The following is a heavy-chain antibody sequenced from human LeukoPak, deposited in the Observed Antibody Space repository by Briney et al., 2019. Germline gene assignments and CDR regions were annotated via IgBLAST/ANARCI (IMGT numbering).Heavy chain of an antibody. CDR2: ISGSGGST. J-gene: IGHJ4*02. Sequence: PGGSLRLSCAASGFTFSSYAMSWVRQAPGRGLEWVSAISGSGGSTYYADSVKGRFTISRDNSKNTLYLQMNSLRAEDTAVYYCAKGEQQPSHNDYWGQGTLVTVSS. D-gene: IGHD6-13*01. CDR3: AKGEQQPSHNDY. CDR1: GFTFSSYA. V-gene: IGHV3-23*01.